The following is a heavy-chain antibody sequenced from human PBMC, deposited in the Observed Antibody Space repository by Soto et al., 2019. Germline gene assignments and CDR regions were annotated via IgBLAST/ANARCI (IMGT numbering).Heavy chain of an antibody. CDR1: GGSISSYY. CDR3: ERENGGTNLDYYYYGMDV. CDR2: IYTSGST. J-gene: IGHJ6*02. V-gene: IGHV4-4*07. D-gene: IGHD1-1*01. Sequence: PSETLSLTCTVSGGSISSYYWSWIRQPAGKGLEWIGRIYTSGSTNYNPSLKSRVTMSVDTSKNQFSLKLSSVTAADTAVYYCERENGGTNLDYYYYGMDVWGQGTTVTVSS.